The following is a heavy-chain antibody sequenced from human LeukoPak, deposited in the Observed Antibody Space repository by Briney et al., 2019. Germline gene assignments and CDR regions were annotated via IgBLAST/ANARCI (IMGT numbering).Heavy chain of an antibody. J-gene: IGHJ5*02. CDR2: ISAYNGNT. V-gene: IGHV1-18*01. D-gene: IGHD6-19*01. CDR3: ARVKRGAGRIGNWFDP. CDR1: GYTFTSYG. Sequence: ASVKVSCKASGYTFTSYGISWVRQAPGQGLEWMGWISAYNGNTNYAQKLQGRVTMTTDTSTSTAYMELRSLRSDDTAVYYCARVKRGAGRIGNWFDPWGQGTLVTVSS.